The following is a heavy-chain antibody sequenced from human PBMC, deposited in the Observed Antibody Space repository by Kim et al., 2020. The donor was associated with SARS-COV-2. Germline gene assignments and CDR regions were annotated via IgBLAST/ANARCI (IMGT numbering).Heavy chain of an antibody. CDR2: T. V-gene: IGHV5-10-1*01. Sequence: TNYSPSFQGHVTISADKSISTAYLQWSSLKASDTAMYYCARPDVDTAMADWGQGTLVTVSS. CDR3: ARPDVDTAMAD. D-gene: IGHD5-18*01. J-gene: IGHJ4*02.